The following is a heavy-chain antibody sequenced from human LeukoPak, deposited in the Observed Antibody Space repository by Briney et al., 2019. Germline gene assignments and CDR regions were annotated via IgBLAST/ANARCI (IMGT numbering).Heavy chain of an antibody. CDR2: ISAYNGNT. CDR3: ARVGSFMGVRGVIMSGYFDY. D-gene: IGHD3-10*01. Sequence: ASVKVSFKASGYTFTSYGISWVRQAPGQGLEWMGWISAYNGNTNYAQKLQGRVTMTTDTSTSTAYMELRSLRSDDTAVYYCARVGSFMGVRGVIMSGYFDYWGQGTLVTVSS. V-gene: IGHV1-18*01. CDR1: GYTFTSYG. J-gene: IGHJ4*02.